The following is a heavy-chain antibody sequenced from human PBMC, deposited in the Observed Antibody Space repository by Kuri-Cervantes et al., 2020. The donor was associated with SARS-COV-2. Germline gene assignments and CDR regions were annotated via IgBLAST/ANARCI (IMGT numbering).Heavy chain of an antibody. J-gene: IGHJ4*02. D-gene: IGHD6-13*01. CDR3: ARGPRYSSSWYQTLDY. CDR1: GGSFSGYY. Sequence: SQTLSLTCAVYGGSFSGYYWSWIRQPPGKGLEWIGEINHSGSTNYNPSLKSRVTISVDTSKNQFSLKLSSVTAADTAAYYCARGPRYSSSWYQTLDYWGQGTLVTVSS. CDR2: INHSGST. V-gene: IGHV4-34*01.